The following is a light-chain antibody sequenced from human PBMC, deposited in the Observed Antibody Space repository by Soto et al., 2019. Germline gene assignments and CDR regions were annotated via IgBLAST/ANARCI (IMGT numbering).Light chain of an antibody. V-gene: IGKV1-6*01. J-gene: IGKJ1*01. CDR3: LQDYNCPRT. CDR2: AAS. Sequence: AIQMTQSPSSLSASVGDRVTITCRASQGIRNDLGWYQQKPGKAPKLLIYAASSLQSGVQSRFSGSGSGTDFTLATSSLQPEDFATHYCLQDYNCPRTFGPWTKGEIK. CDR1: QGIRND.